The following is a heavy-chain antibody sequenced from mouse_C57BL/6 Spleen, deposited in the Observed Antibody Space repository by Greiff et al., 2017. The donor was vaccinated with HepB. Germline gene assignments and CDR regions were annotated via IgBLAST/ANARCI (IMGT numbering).Heavy chain of an antibody. D-gene: IGHD3-2*02. V-gene: IGHV1-64*01. J-gene: IGHJ2*01. Sequence: QVHVKQPGAELVKPGASVKLSCKASGYTFTSYWMHWVKQRPGQGLEWIGMIHPNSGSTNYNEKFKSKATLTVDKSSSTAYMQLSSLTSEDSAVYYCARRGAQATDFDYWGQGTTLTVSS. CDR2: IHPNSGST. CDR3: ARRGAQATDFDY. CDR1: GYTFTSYW.